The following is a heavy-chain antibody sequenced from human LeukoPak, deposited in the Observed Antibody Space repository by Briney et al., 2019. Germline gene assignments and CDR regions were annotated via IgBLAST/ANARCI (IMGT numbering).Heavy chain of an antibody. J-gene: IGHJ5*02. V-gene: IGHV4-34*01. CDR3: ARGRANYDFWSGYRTDTKNWFDP. D-gene: IGHD3-3*01. CDR1: GGSISGYY. Sequence: SETLSLTCTVSGGSISGYYWSWIRQPPGKGLEWIGEINHSGSTNYNPSLKSRVTISVDTSKNQFSLKLSSVTAADTAVYYCARGRANYDFWSGYRTDTKNWFDPWGQGTLVTVSS. CDR2: INHSGST.